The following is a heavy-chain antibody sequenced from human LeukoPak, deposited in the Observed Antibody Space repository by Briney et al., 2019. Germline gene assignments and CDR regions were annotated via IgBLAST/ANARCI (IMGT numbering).Heavy chain of an antibody. V-gene: IGHV3-23*01. CDR2: ISGSGGST. J-gene: IGHJ4*02. CDR3: AQWAPHRPLNY. D-gene: IGHD1-26*01. CDR1: GFTFSSYA. Sequence: GGSLRLSCATSGFTFSSYAMSWVRQAPGKGLEWVSAISGSGGSTYYADSVKGRFTISRDNSKNTLYLRMNSLRAEDTAIYFCAQWAPHRPLNYWGQGTLVTVSS.